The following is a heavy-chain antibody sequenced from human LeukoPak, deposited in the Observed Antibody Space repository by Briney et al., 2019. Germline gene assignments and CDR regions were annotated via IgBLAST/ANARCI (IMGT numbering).Heavy chain of an antibody. D-gene: IGHD1-1*01. J-gene: IGHJ4*02. CDR1: GFTFSSYA. V-gene: IGHV3-23*01. Sequence: GGSLRLSCEASGFTFSSYAMNRVRQAPREGPKWVSSISGSGGEVRYADSVKGRFTISRDNSQNTFYLRMNSLRVEDTAIYYCSKDLTTRSIGYFDYWGQGTLVTVSS. CDR3: SKDLTTRSIGYFDY. CDR2: ISGSGGEV.